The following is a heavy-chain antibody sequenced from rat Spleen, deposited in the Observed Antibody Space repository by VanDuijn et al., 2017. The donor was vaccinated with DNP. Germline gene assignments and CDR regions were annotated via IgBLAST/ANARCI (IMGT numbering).Heavy chain of an antibody. J-gene: IGHJ4*01. CDR2: ISPSASRT. V-gene: IGHV5-20*01. Sequence: EVQLVESGGGLVHPGRSLKLSCAASGFTFSDYYMAWVRQAPKKGLEWVAAISPSASRTLYPDSLTGRFIISRDNAKSSLYLQMDSLRSEDTASYYCTTWGWLLGMDAWGQGTSVTVSS. D-gene: IGHD1-12*03. CDR3: TTWGWLLGMDA. CDR1: GFTFSDYY.